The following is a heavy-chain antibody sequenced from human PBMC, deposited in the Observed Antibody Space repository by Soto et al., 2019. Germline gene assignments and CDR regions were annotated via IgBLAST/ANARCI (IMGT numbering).Heavy chain of an antibody. V-gene: IGHV4-39*01. CDR1: GGSISSSSYY. CDR3: ARRWSTSGYWYFDL. D-gene: IGHD2-2*01. Sequence: QLQLQESGPGLVXPSETLSLTCTVSGGSISSSSYYWGXIRXXPGKGLEWIGTIYYSGNTYHNPSLXXXXXXXXXXXXXXXXXXXXXXXXADTAVYYCARRWSTSGYWYFDLWGRGTLVTVSS. J-gene: IGHJ2*01. CDR2: IYYSGNT.